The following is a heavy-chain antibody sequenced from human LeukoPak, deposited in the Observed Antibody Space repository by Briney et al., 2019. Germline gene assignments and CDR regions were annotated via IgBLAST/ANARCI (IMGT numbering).Heavy chain of an antibody. CDR3: ASGVAGPDY. V-gene: IGHV1-69*04. CDR2: IIPLLNMI. CDR1: GGTFGSDA. J-gene: IGHJ4*02. D-gene: IGHD2-8*01. Sequence: ASVKVSCKASGGTFGSDAINWVRQAPGQGLEWMGRIIPLLNMINYAQKFKGRVTFSADKSTSTAYVEMSSLRSEDTALYYCASGVAGPDYWGQGTLVSVSS.